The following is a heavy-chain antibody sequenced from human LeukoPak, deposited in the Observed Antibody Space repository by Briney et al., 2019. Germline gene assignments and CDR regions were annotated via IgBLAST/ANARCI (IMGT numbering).Heavy chain of an antibody. D-gene: IGHD4-17*01. Sequence: QPGGSLRLSCAASGFTFSSYGMPWVRQAPGKGLEWVAVIWYDGSNKYYADSVKGRFTISRDNSKNTLYLQMNSLRAEDTAVYYCARWVHNYGDYKPYYYYYYGMDVWGQGTTVTVSS. J-gene: IGHJ6*02. V-gene: IGHV3-33*01. CDR1: GFTFSSYG. CDR3: ARWVHNYGDYKPYYYYYYGMDV. CDR2: IWYDGSNK.